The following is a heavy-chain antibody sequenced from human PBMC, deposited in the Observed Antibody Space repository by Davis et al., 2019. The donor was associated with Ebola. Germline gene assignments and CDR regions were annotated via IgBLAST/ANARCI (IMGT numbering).Heavy chain of an antibody. CDR2: IYPGDSDT. V-gene: IGHV5-51*01. CDR1: GYSFTTYW. CDR3: ARPGSYRNPAAFDI. D-gene: IGHD4-11*01. J-gene: IGHJ3*02. Sequence: GESLKISCKGSGYSFTTYWIGWVRQMPGKGLEWMGIIYPGDSDTRYSPSFQGQVTISDDKSINTAYLQWSSLKASDTAMYYCARPGSYRNPAAFDIWGQGTMVTVSS.